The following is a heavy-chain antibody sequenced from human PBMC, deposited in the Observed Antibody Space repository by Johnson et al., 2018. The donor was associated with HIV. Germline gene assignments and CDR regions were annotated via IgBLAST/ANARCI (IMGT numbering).Heavy chain of an antibody. V-gene: IGHV3-66*01. D-gene: IGHD3-22*01. CDR2: IYSGGST. CDR1: GFTVSSNY. J-gene: IGHJ3*02. CDR3: ARVFRDYYDSSGYSYDAFDI. Sequence: VQLVESGGGLVQPGGSLRLSCAASGFTVSSNYMSWVRQAPGKGLEWVSVIYSGGSTYYADSVKGRFTISRDNSKNSLYLQMNSLRGEDTAVYYCARVFRDYYDSSGYSYDAFDIWGQGTMVTVSS.